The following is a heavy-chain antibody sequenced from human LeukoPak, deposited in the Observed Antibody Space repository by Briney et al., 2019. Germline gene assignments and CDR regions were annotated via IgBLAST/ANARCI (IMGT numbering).Heavy chain of an antibody. V-gene: IGHV3-74*01. CDR2: IKSDGST. CDR1: GFTFSSYW. CDR3: ARAPSEIGGYYPEYFRH. J-gene: IGHJ1*01. D-gene: IGHD3-22*01. Sequence: GGSLRLSCAASGFTFSSYWMHWVRQAPGKGLVWVSRIKSDGSTNYADSVKGRFTISRDNAKNAVSLQMNSLRAEDTGVYYCARAPSEIGGYYPEYFRHWGQGTLVTVSS.